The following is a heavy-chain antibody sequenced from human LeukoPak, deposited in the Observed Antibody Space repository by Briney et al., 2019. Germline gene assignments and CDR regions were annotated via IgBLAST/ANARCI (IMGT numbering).Heavy chain of an antibody. CDR2: TSYDGSNK. CDR3: ARRGYSGYDFISDFDY. V-gene: IGHV3-30-3*01. Sequence: GGSLRLSCAASGFTFSSYAMHWVRQAPGKGLEWVAVTSYDGSNKYYADSVKGRFTISRDNSKNTLYLQMNSLRAEDTAVYYYARRGYSGYDFISDFDYWGQGTLVTVSS. J-gene: IGHJ4*02. D-gene: IGHD5-12*01. CDR1: GFTFSSYA.